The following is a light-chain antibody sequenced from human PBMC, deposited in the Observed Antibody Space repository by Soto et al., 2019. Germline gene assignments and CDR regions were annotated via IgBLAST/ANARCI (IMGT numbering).Light chain of an antibody. J-gene: IGLJ2*01. V-gene: IGLV1-47*01. CDR3: AARDDSLSSHVV. Sequence: QSVLTQPPSASGTPGQRATISCSGSSSNIGSNYVYWYQQLPGTAPKLLLYRNNQRPSGVPDRLSGSKSGASASLASSGLRSDDEADYDWAARDDSLSSHVVFGGGTKVTVL. CDR1: SSNIGSNY. CDR2: RNN.